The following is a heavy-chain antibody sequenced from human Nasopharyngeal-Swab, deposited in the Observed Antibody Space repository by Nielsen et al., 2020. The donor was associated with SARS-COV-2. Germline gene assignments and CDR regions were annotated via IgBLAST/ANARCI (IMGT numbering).Heavy chain of an antibody. CDR2: INTDGRTT. J-gene: IGHJ4*02. Sequence: GESLKISCGASGFTFSTYWMHWVRQGPGKGLVWVSRINTDGRTTSYAPSVKGRFIISRDNAKNTLYLQINSLRAEDTAVYYCARVGQPAAFDYWGQGTLVTVSS. D-gene: IGHD2-2*01. CDR3: ARVGQPAAFDY. V-gene: IGHV3-74*01. CDR1: GFTFSTYW.